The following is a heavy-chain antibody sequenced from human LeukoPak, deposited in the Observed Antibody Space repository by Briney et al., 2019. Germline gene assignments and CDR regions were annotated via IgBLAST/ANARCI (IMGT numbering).Heavy chain of an antibody. CDR2: IYSGGST. D-gene: IGHD3-10*01. Sequence: GGSLRLSCAASGFTVSSNYMSWVRQAPGKGLEWVSVIYSGGSTYYADSVKGRFTISRDNSKNTLYLQMNSLRAEDTAVYYCAKEGLITMVRGVSSWFDPWGQGTLVTVSS. CDR3: AKEGLITMVRGVSSWFDP. V-gene: IGHV3-66*02. CDR1: GFTVSSNY. J-gene: IGHJ5*02.